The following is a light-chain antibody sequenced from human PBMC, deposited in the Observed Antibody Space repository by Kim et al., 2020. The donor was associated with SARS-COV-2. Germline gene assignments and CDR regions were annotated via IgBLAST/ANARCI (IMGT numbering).Light chain of an antibody. CDR3: QQSFDAPRA. Sequence: IQMTQPPFSLSASVGDRVTITCRASQTVNTSLIWYQQKPGKAPQRLISGSSTLESGVPSRFIGSGSGTEFILTITSLQPDDFAIYYWQQSFDAPRAFGPRAKVDIK. CDR1: QTVNTS. J-gene: IGKJ3*01. V-gene: IGKV1-39*01. CDR2: GSS.